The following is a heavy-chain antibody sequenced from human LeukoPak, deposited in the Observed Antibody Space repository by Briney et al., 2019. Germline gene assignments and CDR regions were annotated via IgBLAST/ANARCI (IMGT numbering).Heavy chain of an antibody. CDR2: IIPSFGTA. CDR1: GGTFSSYA. Sequence: ASVKVSCKASGGTFSSYAISWVRQAPGQGLEWMGKIIPSFGTANYPQKFQGRVTITTDVSTSTAYLVQSSLRSEDTAVYYCARAVLGYCSGGSCYGRDWFDPWGQGTLVTVSS. D-gene: IGHD2-15*01. CDR3: ARAVLGYCSGGSCYGRDWFDP. J-gene: IGHJ5*02. V-gene: IGHV1-69*05.